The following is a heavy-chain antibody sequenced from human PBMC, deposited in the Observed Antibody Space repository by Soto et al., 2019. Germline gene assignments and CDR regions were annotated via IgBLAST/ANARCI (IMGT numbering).Heavy chain of an antibody. D-gene: IGHD7-27*01. CDR3: AIDFPSWGFVNWFDP. CDR1: GYTFTSYA. CDR2: INAGNGNT. Sequence: ASVKVSCKASGYTFTSYAMNWVRQAPGQRLEWMGWINAGNGNTKYSQRFQGRVTITSDTSASTAYMEVSSLRSEDTAVYYCAIDFPSWGFVNWFDPWGQGTLVTVSS. J-gene: IGHJ5*02. V-gene: IGHV1-3*01.